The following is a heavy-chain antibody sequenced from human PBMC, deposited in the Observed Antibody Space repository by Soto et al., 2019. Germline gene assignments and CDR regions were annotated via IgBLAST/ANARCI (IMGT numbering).Heavy chain of an antibody. CDR1: GGSISVYY. J-gene: IGHJ4*02. CDR2: IYDSGSP. CDR3: ARGVGSSPPRY. V-gene: IGHV4-59*01. Sequence: SETLSLTCTISGGSISVYYWSWIRQSPGQGLEWIGYIYDSGSPSYNPSLKTRVTISADTSKNQISLKLTSATAADTAVYFCARGVGSSPPRYWGRGTLVTVSS. D-gene: IGHD3-9*01.